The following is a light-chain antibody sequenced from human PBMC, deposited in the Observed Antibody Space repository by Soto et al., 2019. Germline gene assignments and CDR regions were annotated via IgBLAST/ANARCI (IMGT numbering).Light chain of an antibody. CDR2: EGS. J-gene: IGLJ1*01. CDR1: SSDVGNYNL. V-gene: IGLV2-23*01. Sequence: QSVLTQPASVSGSPGQSITISCTVPSSDVGNYNLVSWYQKHPGKVPKLMIYEGSKRPSGVSHRFSGSQSGNTASLAISGLQAEEEADYYCCSYAGSKTYVFGTGTKVTVL. CDR3: CSYAGSKTYV.